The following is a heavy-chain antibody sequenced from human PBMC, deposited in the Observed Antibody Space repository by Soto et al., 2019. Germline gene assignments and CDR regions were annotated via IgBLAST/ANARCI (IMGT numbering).Heavy chain of an antibody. Sequence: SETLSLTCAVSGGSISSSNWWSWVRQPPGKGLEWIGEIYHSGSTNYNPSLKSRVTISVDKSKNQFSLKLSSVTAADTAVYYCARQSPYSGYDYDWFDPWGQGTLVTVSS. D-gene: IGHD5-12*01. V-gene: IGHV4-4*02. CDR1: GGSISSSNW. CDR2: IYHSGST. J-gene: IGHJ5*02. CDR3: ARQSPYSGYDYDWFDP.